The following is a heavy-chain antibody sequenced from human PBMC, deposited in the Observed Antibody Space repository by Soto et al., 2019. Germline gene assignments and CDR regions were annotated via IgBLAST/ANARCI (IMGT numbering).Heavy chain of an antibody. Sequence: EVQLVESGGGLVQPGGSLKLSCAASGFTFSDPGMHWVRQASGKGLEWVGRIRNRVNSYATGYAASVRGRFTISRDDSKNTAYLQMNSLKTEDTAVYYCTRPGRLQPGGDFWGQGALVTVSS. V-gene: IGHV3-73*02. J-gene: IGHJ4*02. CDR3: TRPGRLQPGGDF. D-gene: IGHD1-1*01. CDR1: GFTFSDPG. CDR2: IRNRVNSYAT.